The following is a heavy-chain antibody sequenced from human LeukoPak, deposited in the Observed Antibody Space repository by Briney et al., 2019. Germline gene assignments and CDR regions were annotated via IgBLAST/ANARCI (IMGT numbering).Heavy chain of an antibody. J-gene: IGHJ4*02. CDR3: ARVYSSSWVYYFDY. V-gene: IGHV3-7*04. Sequence: GGSLRLSCAASGFTFSNYNLNWVRQAPGKGLEWVANIKQDGSEKYYVDSVKGRFTISRDNAKNSLYLQMNSLRAEDTAVYYCARVYSSSWVYYFDYWGQGTLVTVSS. CDR2: IKQDGSEK. D-gene: IGHD6-13*01. CDR1: GFTFSNYN.